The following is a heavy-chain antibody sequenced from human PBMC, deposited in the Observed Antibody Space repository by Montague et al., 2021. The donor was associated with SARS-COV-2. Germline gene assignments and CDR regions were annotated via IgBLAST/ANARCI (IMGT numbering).Heavy chain of an antibody. J-gene: IGHJ6*03. Sequence: SETLSLTCAVHGTSFSGYYWNWIRQPPGKGLEWIGEINHGGSTKYSPSLKSRLTIPADTSKNQFSLKLTSVAAADTAVYHCARLHDGVVPSPILGVGPYYSYYYMDVWGRGTTVTVSS. CDR3: ARLHDGVVPSPILGVGPYYSYYYMDV. V-gene: IGHV4-34*01. CDR2: INHGGST. CDR1: GTSFSGYY. D-gene: IGHD3-10*01.